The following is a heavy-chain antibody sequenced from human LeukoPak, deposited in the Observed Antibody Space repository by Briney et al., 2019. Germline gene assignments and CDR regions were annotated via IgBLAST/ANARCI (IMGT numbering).Heavy chain of an antibody. Sequence: GEFLKISCKGSGYSFTSYWIGWVRQMPGKGLEWMGIIYPGDSDTRYSPSFQGQVTISADKSISTAYLQWSSLKASDTAMYYCATAPDYGGNFYYFDYWGQGTLVTVSS. CDR1: GYSFTSYW. V-gene: IGHV5-51*01. CDR2: IYPGDSDT. D-gene: IGHD4-23*01. CDR3: ATAPDYGGNFYYFDY. J-gene: IGHJ4*02.